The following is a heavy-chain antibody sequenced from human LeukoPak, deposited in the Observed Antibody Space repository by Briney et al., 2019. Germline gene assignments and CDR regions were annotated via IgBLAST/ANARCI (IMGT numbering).Heavy chain of an antibody. V-gene: IGHV1-2*02. CDR2: INTNSGVT. Sequence: ASVKVSCEASGYTXTAYYIYGVRQAPGQGLEWMGWINTNSGVTNYAQSFQGRVTMTRDTSISATYMELSRLRSDDTAVYYCARDQGDYYFDYWGQGTLVTVSS. J-gene: IGHJ4*02. D-gene: IGHD2-21*02. CDR1: GYTXTAYY. CDR3: ARDQGDYYFDY.